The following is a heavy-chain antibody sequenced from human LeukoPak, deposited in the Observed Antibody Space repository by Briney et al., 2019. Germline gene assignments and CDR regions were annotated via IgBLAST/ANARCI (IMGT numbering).Heavy chain of an antibody. Sequence: GGLRPSFAASGIPFNNYSIGLVRQGPGKGLGWGPTNSASGGGTYYADSVKGRFTISRDNSRSTVFLQMSSLRAEDTAVYYCAKAPYCPNDVCRYFDYWGQGILVTVSS. CDR1: GIPFNNYS. J-gene: IGHJ4*02. D-gene: IGHD2-8*01. CDR2: NSASGGGT. CDR3: AKAPYCPNDVCRYFDY. V-gene: IGHV3-23*01.